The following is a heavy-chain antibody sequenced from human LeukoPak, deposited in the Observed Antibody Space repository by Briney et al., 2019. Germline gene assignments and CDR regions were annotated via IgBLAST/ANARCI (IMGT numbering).Heavy chain of an antibody. Sequence: SETLSLTCTVSGGSISSYYWSWIRQPPGRGREWIGYIYYSGITNYNPSLKSRVTMSVDTSKNQFSLNLNSATAADTAVYYCARRYCSGGSCYPRHFDFWGQGTLVTVSS. CDR3: ARRYCSGGSCYPRHFDF. D-gene: IGHD2-15*01. J-gene: IGHJ4*02. CDR1: GGSISSYY. CDR2: IYYSGIT. V-gene: IGHV4-59*08.